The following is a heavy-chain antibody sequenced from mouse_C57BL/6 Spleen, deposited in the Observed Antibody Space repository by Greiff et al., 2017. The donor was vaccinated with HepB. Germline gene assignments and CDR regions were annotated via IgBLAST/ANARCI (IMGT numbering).Heavy chain of an antibody. CDR1: GFNIKDDY. D-gene: IGHD1-1*01. J-gene: IGHJ4*01. CDR2: IDPENGDT. CDR3: TTGSSPYYAMDY. V-gene: IGHV14-4*01. Sequence: VHVKQSGAELVRPGASVKLSCTASGFNIKDDYMHWVKQRPEQGLEWIGWIDPENGDTEYASKFQGKATITADTSSNTAYLQLSSLTSEDTAVYYGTTGSSPYYAMDYWGQGTSVTVSS.